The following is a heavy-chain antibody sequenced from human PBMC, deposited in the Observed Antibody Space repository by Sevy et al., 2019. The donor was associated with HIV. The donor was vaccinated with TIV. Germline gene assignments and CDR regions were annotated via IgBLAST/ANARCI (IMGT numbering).Heavy chain of an antibody. CDR2: INHSGTT. V-gene: IGHV4-34*01. Sequence: SETLSLTCAVYGESFSSYYWSWIRQSPGKGLEWIGEINHSGTTNYHPSLKSRVSISAATSKNQFSLKLTSVTAADTGVYYCAVRRRVVIPGVVRRRDQFFFYGMAVWGQGTTVTVSS. CDR1: GESFSSYY. CDR3: AVRRRVVIPGVVRRRDQFFFYGMAV. J-gene: IGHJ6*02. D-gene: IGHD2-2*01.